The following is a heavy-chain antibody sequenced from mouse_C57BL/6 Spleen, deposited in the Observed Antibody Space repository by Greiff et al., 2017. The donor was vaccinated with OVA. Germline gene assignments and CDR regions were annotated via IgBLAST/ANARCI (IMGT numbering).Heavy chain of an antibody. V-gene: IGHV1-59*01. CDR1: GYTFTSYW. Sequence: QVQLQQPGAELVRPGTSVKLSCKASGYTFTSYWMHWVKQRPGQGLEWIGVIDPSDSYTNYNQKFKGKATLTVDTSSSTAYMQLSSLTSEDSAVYYCARSGYYGSSYGGNYFDYWGQGTTLTVSS. J-gene: IGHJ2*01. CDR3: ARSGYYGSSYGGNYFDY. CDR2: IDPSDSYT. D-gene: IGHD1-1*01.